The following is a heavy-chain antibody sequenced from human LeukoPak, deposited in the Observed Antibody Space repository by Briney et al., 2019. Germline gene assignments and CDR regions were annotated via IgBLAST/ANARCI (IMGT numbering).Heavy chain of an antibody. V-gene: IGHV4-30-2*01. J-gene: IGHJ3*02. Sequence: KPSQTLSLTCAVSGGSISSGGDSWSWIRQPPGKGLEWIGYIYHSGSTYYNPSLKSRVTISVDRSKNQFSLKLSSVTAADTAVYYCARAGSRATNDAFDIWGQGTMVTVSS. CDR3: ARAGSRATNDAFDI. CDR2: IYHSGST. CDR1: GGSISSGGDS. D-gene: IGHD1-26*01.